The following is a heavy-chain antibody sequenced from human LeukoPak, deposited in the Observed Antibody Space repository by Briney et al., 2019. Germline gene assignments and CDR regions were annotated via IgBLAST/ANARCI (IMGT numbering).Heavy chain of an antibody. V-gene: IGHV1-69*04. D-gene: IGHD2-15*01. CDR3: ARGWRASETYYFDY. CDR2: IIPILGIA. J-gene: IGHJ4*02. Sequence: SVKVSCKASGGTFSSYAISWVRQAPGQGLEWMGRIIPILGIANYAQKFQGRVTITADKSTSTAYMELSSLRSEDTAVYYCARGWRASETYYFDYWGQGTLVTVSS. CDR1: GGTFSSYA.